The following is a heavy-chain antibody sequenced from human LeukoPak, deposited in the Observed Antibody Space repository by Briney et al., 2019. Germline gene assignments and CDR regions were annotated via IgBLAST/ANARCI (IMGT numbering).Heavy chain of an antibody. D-gene: IGHD3-3*01. CDR2: INPNSGCT. V-gene: IGHV1-2*02. Sequence: ASVKVSCKASGYTFTGYYMHWVRQAPGQGLEWMGWINPNSGCTNYAQKFQGGVTMTRDTSISTAYMELSRLRSDDTAVYYCARVSDFWSGYFYGMDVWGQGTTVPVSS. J-gene: IGHJ6*02. CDR3: ARVSDFWSGYFYGMDV. CDR1: GYTFTGYY.